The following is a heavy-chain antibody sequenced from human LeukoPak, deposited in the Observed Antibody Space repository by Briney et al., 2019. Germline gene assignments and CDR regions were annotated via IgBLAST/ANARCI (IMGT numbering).Heavy chain of an antibody. Sequence: GGSLRLSCAASGFTFSSYGMNWVRQAPGKGLEWVAFIRYDGSIKYYADSVKGRFTISRDNSKNTLSLQMNSLRAEDTAVYYCARQGKYFDWLLSKYYYYMDVWGKGTTVTVSS. D-gene: IGHD3-9*01. V-gene: IGHV3-30*02. CDR3: ARQGKYFDWLLSKYYYYMDV. CDR2: IRYDGSIK. J-gene: IGHJ6*03. CDR1: GFTFSSYG.